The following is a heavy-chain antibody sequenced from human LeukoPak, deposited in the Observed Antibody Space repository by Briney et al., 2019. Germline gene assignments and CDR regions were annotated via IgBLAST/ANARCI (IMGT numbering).Heavy chain of an antibody. CDR1: GFTVSSNY. CDR3: ARGIAVAGTGDAFDI. J-gene: IGHJ3*02. Sequence: GGSLRLSCAASGFTVSSNYMSWVRQAPGKGLEWVSVIYSGGSTYYADSVKGRFTISRDNSKNTLCLQMNSLRAEDTAVYYCARGIAVAGTGDAFDIWGQGTMVTVSS. CDR2: IYSGGST. V-gene: IGHV3-53*01. D-gene: IGHD6-19*01.